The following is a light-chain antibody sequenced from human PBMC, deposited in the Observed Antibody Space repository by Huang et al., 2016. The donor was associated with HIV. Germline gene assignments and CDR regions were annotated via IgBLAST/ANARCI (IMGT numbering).Light chain of an antibody. CDR3: QHYNNWPWWT. CDR1: QSVTSN. J-gene: IGKJ1*01. V-gene: IGKV3-15*01. CDR2: SAS. Sequence: EVVMTQSPAILSVSPGERATLSCRGSQSVTSNLAWYQQKPGQAPRLLIYSASTRATGIPARFSGSWAGTEFTLTSSSLQSEDVAVYYCQHYNNWPWWTFGQGTKVEIK.